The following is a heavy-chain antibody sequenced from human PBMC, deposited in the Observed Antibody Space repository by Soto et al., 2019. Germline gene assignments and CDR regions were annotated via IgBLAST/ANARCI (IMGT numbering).Heavy chain of an antibody. CDR3: ATQTISYTWGV. Sequence: QVQLQESGPGLVKPSETLSLTCTVSGAPITTTKWWAWVRLPPGKGLEWIGELSRGDERSSNPSLEGRFTMSLDKSNNHFSLKLTSVTAADTPIYYCATQTISYTWGVWGRGTSVTVSS. CDR2: LSRGDER. CDR1: GAPITTTKW. V-gene: IGHV4-4*02. D-gene: IGHD3-16*01. J-gene: IGHJ6*02.